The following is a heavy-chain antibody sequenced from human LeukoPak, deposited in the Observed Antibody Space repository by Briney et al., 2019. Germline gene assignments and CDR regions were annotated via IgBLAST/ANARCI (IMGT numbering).Heavy chain of an antibody. CDR2: ISGYNGET. V-gene: IGHV1-18*01. Sequence: GASVKVSCKASGYTFTSYGISRVRQAPGQGLEWMGWISGYNGETNYPQKFQGRVTITADESTSTAYMELRSLRSDDTAVYYCARGTRGAAAGLVAYWGQGTLVTVSS. CDR3: ARGTRGAAAGLVAY. CDR1: GYTFTSYG. D-gene: IGHD6-13*01. J-gene: IGHJ4*02.